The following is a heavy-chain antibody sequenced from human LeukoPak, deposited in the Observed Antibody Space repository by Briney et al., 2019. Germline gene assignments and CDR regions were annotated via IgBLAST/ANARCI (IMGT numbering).Heavy chain of an antibody. Sequence: SETLSLTCTVSGGSISSYYWSWIRQPPGKGLEWIGYIYYSGSTNYNPSLKSRATISVDTSKNQFSLKLSSVTAADTAVYYCARYYDFWSGPTGGLDYWGQGTLVTVSS. CDR2: IYYSGST. D-gene: IGHD3-3*01. J-gene: IGHJ4*02. V-gene: IGHV4-59*01. CDR1: GGSISSYY. CDR3: ARYYDFWSGPTGGLDY.